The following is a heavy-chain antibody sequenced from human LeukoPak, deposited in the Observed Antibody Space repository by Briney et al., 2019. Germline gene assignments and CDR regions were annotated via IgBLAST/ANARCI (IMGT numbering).Heavy chain of an antibody. Sequence: GGSLRLSCAASGFTFSSYSMNWVRQAPGKGLEWVSSISSSSSYIYYADSVKGRFTISRDNAKNSLYLQMNSLRAEDTAVYYCARDLAADYGDYVGAFDIWGQGTMVTVSS. CDR3: ARDLAADYGDYVGAFDI. J-gene: IGHJ3*02. V-gene: IGHV3-21*01. D-gene: IGHD4-17*01. CDR2: ISSSSSYI. CDR1: GFTFSSYS.